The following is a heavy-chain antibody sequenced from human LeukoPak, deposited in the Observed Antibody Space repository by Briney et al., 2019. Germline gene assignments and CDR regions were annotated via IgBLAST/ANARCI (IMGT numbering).Heavy chain of an antibody. V-gene: IGHV3-23*01. CDR2: ISGSGANT. CDR3: ARRKYDSSGFDY. J-gene: IGHJ4*02. Sequence: GGSLRLSCAASGFTFTTYAMSWVRQAPGKGLEWVSAISGSGANTYYSDSVKGRFTISRDNSKDTLYLQMNSLRAEDTAIYFCARRKYDSSGFDYWGQETLVTVSS. CDR1: GFTFTTYA. D-gene: IGHD3-22*01.